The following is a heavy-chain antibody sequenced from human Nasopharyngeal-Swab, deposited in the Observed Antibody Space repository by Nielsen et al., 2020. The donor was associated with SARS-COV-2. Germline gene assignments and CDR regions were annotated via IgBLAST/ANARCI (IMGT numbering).Heavy chain of an antibody. J-gene: IGHJ5*02. CDR3: ARVKGYQLLSSAAPNWFDP. Sequence: SETLSLTCTVSGGSISSYYWGWLRQPPGKGLEWIGSIYYSGSTYYNPSLKSRVTISVDTSKNQFSLKLSSVTAADTAVYYCARVKGYQLLSSAAPNWFDPWGQGTLVTVSS. CDR2: IYYSGST. V-gene: IGHV4-39*01. D-gene: IGHD2-2*01. CDR1: GGSISSYY.